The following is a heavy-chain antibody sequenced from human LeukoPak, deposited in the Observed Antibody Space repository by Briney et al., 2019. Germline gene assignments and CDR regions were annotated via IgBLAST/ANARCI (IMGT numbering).Heavy chain of an antibody. CDR2: IYYSGST. CDR1: GGSISSSSYY. Sequence: SETLSLTCTVSGGSISSSSYYWGWIRQPPGTGLEWIGSIYYSGSTYYNPSLKSRVTISVDTSKNQFSLKLSSVTAADTAVYYCARGHDSSGYPLSDYWGQGTLVTVSS. CDR3: ARGHDSSGYPLSDY. J-gene: IGHJ4*02. D-gene: IGHD3-22*01. V-gene: IGHV4-39*01.